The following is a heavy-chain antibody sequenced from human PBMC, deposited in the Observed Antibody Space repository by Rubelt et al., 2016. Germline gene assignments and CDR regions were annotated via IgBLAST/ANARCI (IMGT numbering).Heavy chain of an antibody. D-gene: IGHD2-2*01. CDR1: GNTLSSYD. CDR2: MNPNNGNT. J-gene: IGHJ4*02. CDR3: ARVPSFTSRGDS. Sequence: QVQLVQSGGEVKKLGASVRVSCEASGNTLSSYDINWVRQATGQGLEWMGWMNPNNGNTDYTQKFQGRLTMTRNTSIRTSYKERGGLGPDAPAVYYCARVPSFTSRGDSWGQGTLVTVSS. V-gene: IGHV1-8*01.